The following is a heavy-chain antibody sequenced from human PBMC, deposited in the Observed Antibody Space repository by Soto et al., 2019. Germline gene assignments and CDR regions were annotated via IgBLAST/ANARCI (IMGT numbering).Heavy chain of an antibody. V-gene: IGHV1-24*01. CDR3: ARDAGRITFGGVPDY. D-gene: IGHD3-16*01. CDR2: FDPDDGET. CDR1: GYTLTELS. Sequence: ASVKVFCTVSGYTLTELSMHWVRQATGKGLEWMGGFDPDDGETNYAQKFQGRVTMTTDTSTSTAYMELRSLRSDDTAVYYCARDAGRITFGGVPDYWGQGTLVTVSS. J-gene: IGHJ4*02.